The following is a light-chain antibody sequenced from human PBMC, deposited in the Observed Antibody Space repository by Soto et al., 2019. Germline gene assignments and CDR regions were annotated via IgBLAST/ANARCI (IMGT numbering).Light chain of an antibody. CDR1: SSDVGGYNV. V-gene: IGLV2-23*01. CDR3: CSYVGATTYV. Sequence: QSVLTQPASVSGSPGQSITISCTGTSSDVGGYNVVSWYQQHPGTAPKVIIYEGIKRPSGVSNRFSGSISGSTASLTISGLQAEDEADYYCCSYVGATTYVFGTGTKVTVL. CDR2: EGI. J-gene: IGLJ1*01.